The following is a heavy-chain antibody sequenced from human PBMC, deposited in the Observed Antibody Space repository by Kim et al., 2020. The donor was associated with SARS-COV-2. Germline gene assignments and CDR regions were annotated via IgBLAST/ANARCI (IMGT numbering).Heavy chain of an antibody. CDR1: GGSISSSSYY. V-gene: IGHV4-39*01. D-gene: IGHD2-15*01. Sequence: SETLSLTCTVSGGSISSSSYYWGWIRQPPGKGLEWIGSIYYSGSTYYNPSLKSRVTISVDTSKNQFSLKLSSVTAADTAVYYCASSYCSGGSCYSALDYWGQGTLVTVSS. J-gene: IGHJ4*02. CDR3: ASSYCSGGSCYSALDY. CDR2: IYYSGST.